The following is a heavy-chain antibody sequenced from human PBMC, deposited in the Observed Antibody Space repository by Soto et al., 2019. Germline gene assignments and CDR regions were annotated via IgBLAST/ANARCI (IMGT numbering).Heavy chain of an antibody. V-gene: IGHV3-7*01. Sequence: LRLSCRGSGFLFGRIWMSWVRQAPGKGPQWVANINENGSEKNYVASVKGRFIISRDNGKKSLYLQMNNLRVEDTAIYYCATEAEVAVGATAFDSWGQGTLVTVSS. J-gene: IGHJ4*02. CDR1: GFLFGRIW. D-gene: IGHD6-19*01. CDR2: INENGSEK. CDR3: ATEAEVAVGATAFDS.